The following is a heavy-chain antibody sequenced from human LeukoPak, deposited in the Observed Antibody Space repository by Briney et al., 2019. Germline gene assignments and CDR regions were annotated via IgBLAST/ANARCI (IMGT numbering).Heavy chain of an antibody. D-gene: IGHD1/OR15-1a*01. Sequence: PGGSLRLSCAASGFALSSYWMFWVRQAPGKGLVWVSQINTDGASTTYGDPAKGRFTISRDNAKNTLYLQMNSLRVEDTAVYYCARGTATTAGIDYWGQGTLVTVSS. CDR3: ARGTATTAGIDY. V-gene: IGHV3-74*01. CDR1: GFALSSYW. J-gene: IGHJ4*02. CDR2: INTDGAST.